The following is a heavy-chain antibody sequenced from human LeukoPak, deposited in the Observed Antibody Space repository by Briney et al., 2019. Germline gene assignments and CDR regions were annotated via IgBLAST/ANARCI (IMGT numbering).Heavy chain of an antibody. D-gene: IGHD3-22*01. CDR1: GFTFDDYA. CDR3: AKEGGGRGYYYDSSGTRAFDI. Sequence: PGGSLRLSCAASGFTFDDYAMHWVRQAPGKGLEWVSGISWNSGSIGYADSVKGRFTISRDNAKNSLYLQMNSLRAEDTALYYCAKEGGGRGYYYDSSGTRAFDIWGQGTMVTVSS. V-gene: IGHV3-9*01. CDR2: ISWNSGSI. J-gene: IGHJ3*02.